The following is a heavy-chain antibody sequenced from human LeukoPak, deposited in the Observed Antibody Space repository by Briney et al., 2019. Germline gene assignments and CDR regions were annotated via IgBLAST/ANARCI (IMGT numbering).Heavy chain of an antibody. D-gene: IGHD2-2*01. J-gene: IGHJ6*02. V-gene: IGHV3-30-3*01. Sequence: PGGSLRLSCAASGFTFSSYSMHWVRQAPGKGLEWVSIISYDGSSKYYADSVKGRFTISRDNSKNTLYLQMNNLRAEDTAVYHCARADCSSSNCYRARYYSYGMDVWGQGTTVTVSS. CDR1: GFTFSSYS. CDR2: ISYDGSSK. CDR3: ARADCSSSNCYRARYYSYGMDV.